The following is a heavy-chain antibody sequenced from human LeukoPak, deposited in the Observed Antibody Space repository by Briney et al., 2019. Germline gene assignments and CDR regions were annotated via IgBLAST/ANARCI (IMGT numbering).Heavy chain of an antibody. J-gene: IGHJ6*02. CDR3: ARRPYSDTSGRLSDV. D-gene: IGHD3-22*01. CDR1: GFTFSAYS. CDR2: ISIDSHSM. Sequence: GGSLRLSCAASGFTFSAYSMNWFRQTPGKGLEWVSYISIDSHSMHYADSVKGRFTISRDNAKNSLYLQMNSLRDEDTAVYFCARRPYSDTSGRLSDVWGQGTTVTVSS. V-gene: IGHV3-48*02.